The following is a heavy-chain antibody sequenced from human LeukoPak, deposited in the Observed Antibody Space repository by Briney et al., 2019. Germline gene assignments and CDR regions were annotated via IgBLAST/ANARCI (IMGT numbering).Heavy chain of an antibody. J-gene: IGHJ1*01. V-gene: IGHV1-69*13. CDR3: ANLAYDILTGYQEYFQH. CDR2: IIPIFGTA. Sequence: SVKVSCKASGGTFSIYAISWVRQAPGQGLEWMGGIIPIFGTANYAQKFQGRVTITADESTSTAYMELSSLRSEDTAVYYCANLAYDILTGYQEYFQHWGQGTLVTVSS. D-gene: IGHD3-9*01. CDR1: GGTFSIYA.